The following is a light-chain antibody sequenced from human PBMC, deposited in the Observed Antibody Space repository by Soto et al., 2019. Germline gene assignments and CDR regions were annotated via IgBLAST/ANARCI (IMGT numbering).Light chain of an antibody. CDR3: QQYSKYPWT. Sequence: DIQMTQSPSTLSASVGDRVTITCRASQSIDRWLAWYQQSPGKAPKLLMYKASLLQSGIPPRFSGSGSGTEFPLTISSLQPDDAASYYCQQYSKYPWTFGQGTKVEI. J-gene: IGKJ1*01. CDR2: KAS. CDR1: QSIDRW. V-gene: IGKV1-5*03.